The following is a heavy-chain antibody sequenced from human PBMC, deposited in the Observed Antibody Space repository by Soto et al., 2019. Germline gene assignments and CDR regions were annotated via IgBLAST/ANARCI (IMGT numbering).Heavy chain of an antibody. CDR3: ARLNYYGSGSYYNGDYYYYGMDV. Sequence: QLQLQESGPGLVKPSETLSLTCTVSGGSISSSSYYWGWIRHPPGKGLEWIGSIYYSGSTYYNPSLKSRVTISVDTSKNQFSLKLSSVTAADTAVYYCARLNYYGSGSYYNGDYYYYGMDVWGQGTTVTVSS. CDR2: IYYSGST. J-gene: IGHJ6*02. CDR1: GGSISSSSYY. V-gene: IGHV4-39*01. D-gene: IGHD3-10*01.